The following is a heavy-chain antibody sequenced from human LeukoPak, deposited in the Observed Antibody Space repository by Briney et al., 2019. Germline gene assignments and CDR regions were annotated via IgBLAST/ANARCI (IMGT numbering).Heavy chain of an antibody. CDR1: GGSITSYY. D-gene: IGHD6-6*01. CDR2: IYYSGST. V-gene: IGHV4-59*01. CDR3: AQSSYYYYMDV. J-gene: IGHJ6*03. Sequence: SETLSLTCTVSGGSITSYYWSWIRQPPGKGLEWIGYIYYSGSTTYNPSLKSRVTMSVDTSKNQFSLKLSSVTAADTAMYYCAQSSYYYYMDVWGKGTTVTVSS.